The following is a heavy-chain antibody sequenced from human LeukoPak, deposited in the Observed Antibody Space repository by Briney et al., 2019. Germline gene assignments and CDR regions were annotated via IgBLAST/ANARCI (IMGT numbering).Heavy chain of an antibody. Sequence: GGSLRLSCVAAGISVSSNHITWVRQAPGKGLEWISLISTDDETHYADSVKGRFTISRDNSKNTLYLQMNSLRAEDTAVYYCARDYPYYDFWSGYQYYYYYGMDVWGQGTTVTVSS. J-gene: IGHJ6*02. D-gene: IGHD3-3*01. V-gene: IGHV3-66*01. CDR2: ISTDDET. CDR3: ARDYPYYDFWSGYQYYYYYGMDV. CDR1: GISVSSNH.